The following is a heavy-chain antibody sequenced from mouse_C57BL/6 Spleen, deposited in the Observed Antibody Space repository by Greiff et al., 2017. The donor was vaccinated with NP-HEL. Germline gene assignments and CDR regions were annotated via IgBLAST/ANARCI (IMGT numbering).Heavy chain of an antibody. CDR2: IHPNSGST. CDR3: ARGDYDGPRYFEG. D-gene: IGHD2-4*01. CDR1: GYTFTSYW. J-gene: IGHJ1*03. V-gene: IGHV1-64*01. Sequence: QVQLQQPGAELVKPGASVKLSCKASGYTFTSYWMHWVKQRPGQGLEWIGMIHPNSGSTNYNEKFKSKATLTVDKSSSTADMQRSSLTSEASEVYYWARGDYDGPRYFEGWGTGTTVTVSS.